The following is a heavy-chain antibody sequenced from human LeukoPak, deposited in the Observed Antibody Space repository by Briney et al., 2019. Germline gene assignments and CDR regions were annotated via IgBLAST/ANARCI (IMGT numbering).Heavy chain of an antibody. J-gene: IGHJ6*02. V-gene: IGHV1-46*01. CDR1: GGTFSSYA. Sequence: GSSVKVSCKASGGTFSSYAISWVRQAPGQGLEWMGIINPSGGSTSYAQKFQGRVTMTRDTSTSTVYMELSSLRSEDTAVYYCASSLLAYGDYDYYYYGMDVWGQGTTVTVSS. CDR3: ASSLLAYGDYDYYYYGMDV. CDR2: INPSGGST. D-gene: IGHD4-17*01.